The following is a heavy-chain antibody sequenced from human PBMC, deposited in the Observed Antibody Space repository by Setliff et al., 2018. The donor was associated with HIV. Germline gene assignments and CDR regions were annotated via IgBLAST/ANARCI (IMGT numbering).Heavy chain of an antibody. CDR1: GGSISRGNHF. J-gene: IGHJ3*02. CDR3: ARDGETTVMGDAFDI. CDR2: IYTNGST. D-gene: IGHD4-4*01. Sequence: PSETLSLTCTVSGGSISRGNHFWTWIRQPAGKGLEWIGRIYTNGSTNYNPSLKSRATIAVDASKNQFSLRLRSVTAADTAVYYCARDGETTVMGDAFDIWGQGTMVTVSS. V-gene: IGHV4-61*02.